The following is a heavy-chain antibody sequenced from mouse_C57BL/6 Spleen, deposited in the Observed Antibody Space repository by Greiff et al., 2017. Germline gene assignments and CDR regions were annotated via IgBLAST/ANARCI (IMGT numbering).Heavy chain of an antibody. Sequence: QVQLQQPGAELVRPGSSVKLSCKASGYTFTSYWMHWVKQRPIQGLEWIGNIDPSDSETHYNQKFKDKATLTVDKSSSTAYMQLSSLTSADSAVYGCAREDWGGFAYWGQGTLVTVSA. CDR3: AREDWGGFAY. V-gene: IGHV1-52*01. CDR2: IDPSDSET. J-gene: IGHJ3*01. CDR1: GYTFTSYW. D-gene: IGHD4-1*01.